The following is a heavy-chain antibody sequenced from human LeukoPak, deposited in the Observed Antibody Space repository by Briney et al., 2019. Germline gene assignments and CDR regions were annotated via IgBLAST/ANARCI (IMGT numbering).Heavy chain of an antibody. V-gene: IGHV1-2*06. Sequence: ASVKVSCKASGYTFTGYYMHWVRQAPGQGLEWMGRINPNSGGTSYAQKFQDRVTITRDTSASTAYMELSSLKSEDTAVYYCARGILWFGELSSLGYWGQGTLVTVSS. D-gene: IGHD3-10*01. CDR3: ARGILWFGELSSLGY. CDR2: INPNSGGT. CDR1: GYTFTGYY. J-gene: IGHJ4*02.